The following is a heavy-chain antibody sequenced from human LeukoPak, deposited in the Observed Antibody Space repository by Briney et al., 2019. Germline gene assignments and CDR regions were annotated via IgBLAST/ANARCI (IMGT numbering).Heavy chain of an antibody. V-gene: IGHV1-18*01. CDR3: ARDRGIAEADSFDP. CDR2: IDTYSGKA. Sequence: ASVKVSCKASGYTYTTDGISWVRQVPGQGLEWMGWIDTYSGKANYAQKFQGRVTMTSDTSTSTAYVELRSLRSDDTAVYYCARDRGIAEADSFDPWGQGTLVTVSS. CDR1: GYTYTTDG. J-gene: IGHJ5*02. D-gene: IGHD6-13*01.